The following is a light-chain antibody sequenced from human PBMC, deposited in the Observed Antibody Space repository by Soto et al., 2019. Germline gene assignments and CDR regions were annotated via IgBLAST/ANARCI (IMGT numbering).Light chain of an antibody. CDR2: DVS. V-gene: IGLV2-14*01. CDR1: SIDVGGYNY. Sequence: QSVRTQPASVSGSPGQSITIACTGTSIDVGGYNYVSWYQQHPGKAPTLMIYDVSNRPSGVSNRFSGSKSGNTASLTISGLQAEDEADYYCSSYTSSSTPVVFGGVTKLTVL. J-gene: IGLJ2*01. CDR3: SSYTSSSTPVV.